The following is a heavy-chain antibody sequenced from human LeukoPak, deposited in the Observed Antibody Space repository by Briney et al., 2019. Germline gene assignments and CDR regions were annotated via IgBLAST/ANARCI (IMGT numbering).Heavy chain of an antibody. CDR3: ARDADSGYYYIDY. J-gene: IGHJ4*02. V-gene: IGHV3-21*01. Sequence: GGSLRLSCAASGFTFSRNSMNWVRQAPGKGLEGVSSISSGSTYIYYADSVKGRFTISRDNAKNSLYLQMNSLRADDTALYYCARDADSGYYYIDYWGRGTLVTVSS. CDR2: ISSGSTYI. CDR1: GFTFSRNS. D-gene: IGHD3-10*01.